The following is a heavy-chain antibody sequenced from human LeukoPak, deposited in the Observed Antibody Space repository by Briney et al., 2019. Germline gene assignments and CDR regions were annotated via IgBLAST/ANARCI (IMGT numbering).Heavy chain of an antibody. CDR2: INHSGST. J-gene: IGHJ4*02. Sequence: TSETLSLTCAVYGGSFSGYYWSWIRQPPGKGLEWIGEINHSGSTNYNPSHKSRVTISVDTSKNQFSLKLSSVTAADTAVYYCARDDPPLDWGQGTLVTVSS. CDR1: GGSFSGYY. D-gene: IGHD1-1*01. V-gene: IGHV4-34*01. CDR3: ARDDPPLD.